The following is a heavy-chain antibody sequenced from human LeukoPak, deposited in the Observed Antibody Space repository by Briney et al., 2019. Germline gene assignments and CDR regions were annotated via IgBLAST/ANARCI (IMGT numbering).Heavy chain of an antibody. Sequence: GGSLRLSCAASGFSDYSMNWVRQAPGKGLEWVSYISSSRSTIYYADSVKGRFTISRDNAKKSLYLQMNSLRDEDTAVYYCARVLFHGDYWYFDVWGRGTLVTVSS. J-gene: IGHJ2*01. V-gene: IGHV3-48*02. D-gene: IGHD4-17*01. CDR3: ARVLFHGDYWYFDV. CDR1: GFSDYS. CDR2: ISSSRSTI.